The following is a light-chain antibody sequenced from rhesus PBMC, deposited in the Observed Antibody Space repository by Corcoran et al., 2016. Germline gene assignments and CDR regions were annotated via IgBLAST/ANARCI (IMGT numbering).Light chain of an antibody. J-gene: IGKJ2*01. CDR1: QGITND. CDR3: QHYYSTPYS. CDR2: EAS. V-gene: IGKV1-25*01. Sequence: DIQMTQSPSSLSASVGDRVTITCRASQGITNDLAWYQKNPGETPKLLIYEASSLQSGLPSRFRGSGSGTDFTLTISSLQSEDFATYYCQHYYSTPYSFGQGTKVEIK.